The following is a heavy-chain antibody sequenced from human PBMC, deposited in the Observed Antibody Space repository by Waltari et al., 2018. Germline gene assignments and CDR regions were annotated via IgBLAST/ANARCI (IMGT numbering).Heavy chain of an antibody. V-gene: IGHV4-39*07. D-gene: IGHD3-16*01. Sequence: QVQLQESGPGLVKPSETLSLTCAVSGGSISASYYWNWIRQPPGKGLEWIGNIYGNSASTYYNPSLKSRVTISKDTSKNQFFLKLSSVTAADTAVYYCARGGGITTTINWGQGVLVTVSS. J-gene: IGHJ4*02. CDR1: GGSISASYY. CDR2: IYGNSAST. CDR3: ARGGGITTTIN.